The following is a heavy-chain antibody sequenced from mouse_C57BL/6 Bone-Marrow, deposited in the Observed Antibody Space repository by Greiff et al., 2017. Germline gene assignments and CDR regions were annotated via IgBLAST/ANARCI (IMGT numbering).Heavy chain of an antibody. CDR1: GYTFTSYW. Sequence: VQVVESGAELARPGASVKLSCKASGYTFTSYWISWVKQRPGQGLEWIGEIYPRSGNTYSNEKFKGKDTLTVAKSSSTASMELRSLTSEASVVYFCAGGPFAYWGQGTLVTVSA. CDR2: IYPRSGNT. V-gene: IGHV1-81*01. CDR3: AGGPFAY. J-gene: IGHJ3*01.